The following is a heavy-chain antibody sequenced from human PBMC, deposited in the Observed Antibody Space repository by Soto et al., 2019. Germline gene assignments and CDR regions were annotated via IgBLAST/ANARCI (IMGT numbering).Heavy chain of an antibody. CDR2: ISWKDEK. V-gene: IGHV2-5*01. J-gene: IGHJ4*02. CDR3: AHRYGGNYYRWYFDS. CDR1: GFSLSTSGAG. Sequence: QITLKESGPTLVKPTQTLTVTCTFSGFSLSTSGAGVGWIRQSPGKAPEWLALISWKDEKRYNPGLKSRLTITTDTSKNQVVLTMTDLDTVDTATYFCAHRYGGNYYRWYFDSWGQGTLVTVSS. D-gene: IGHD1-26*01.